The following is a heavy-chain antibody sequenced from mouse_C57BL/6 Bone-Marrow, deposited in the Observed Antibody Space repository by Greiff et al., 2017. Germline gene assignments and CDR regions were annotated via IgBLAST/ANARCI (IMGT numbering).Heavy chain of an antibody. CDR2: IIPNNGGT. D-gene: IGHD1-1*01. J-gene: IGHJ4*01. V-gene: IGHV1-26*01. CDR1: GYTFTDYY. Sequence: VQLQQSGPELVKPGASVKISCKASGYTFTDYYMNWVKQSHGKSLEWIGDIIPNNGGTSYNQKFKGKATLTVDKSSSTAYMELRSLTSEDSAVYYCARWAGSSYEYAMDYWGQGTSVTVSS. CDR3: ARWAGSSYEYAMDY.